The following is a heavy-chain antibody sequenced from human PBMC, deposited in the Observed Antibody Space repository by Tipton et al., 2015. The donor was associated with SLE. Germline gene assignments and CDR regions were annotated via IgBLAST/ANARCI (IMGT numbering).Heavy chain of an antibody. CDR3: ARAPGLDRDYYYYYYMDV. J-gene: IGHJ6*03. CDR1: GASISSSY. V-gene: IGHV4-59*12. CDR2: IYYSGST. Sequence: TLSLTCTVSGASISSSYWIWIRQPPGKGLEWIGYIYYSGSTNYNPSLKSRVTISVDTSKNQFSLKLSSVTAADTAVYYCARAPGLDRDYYYYYYMDVWGKGTTVTVSS. D-gene: IGHD3/OR15-3a*01.